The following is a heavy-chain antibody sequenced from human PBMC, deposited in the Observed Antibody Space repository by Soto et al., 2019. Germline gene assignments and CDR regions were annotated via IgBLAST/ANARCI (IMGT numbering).Heavy chain of an antibody. V-gene: IGHV3-30*18. CDR2: ISYDGSNK. CDR3: AKVRVRGANYYYYYGMDV. CDR1: GFSFSSYG. J-gene: IGHJ6*01. D-gene: IGHD3-10*01. Sequence: GRSLTLSCAASGFSFSSYGMDCVRQAQGKWLEWVGVISYDGSNKNYADSVKGQFTISRDNSKTTLYLQMNSRRAEDTAVYYCAKVRVRGANYYYYYGMDVWGQGTTVTVSS.